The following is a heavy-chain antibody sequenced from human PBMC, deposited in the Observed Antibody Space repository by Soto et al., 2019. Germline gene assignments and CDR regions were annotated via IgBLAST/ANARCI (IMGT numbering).Heavy chain of an antibody. CDR2: IIPIFGTA. Sequence: QVQLVQSGAEVKKPGSSVKVSCKASGGTFSSYAISWVRQAPGQGLEWMGGIIPIFGTANYAQEFQGRVTITADEPKSSAYMELSSLRSEDTAVYYCARGIVVVPRYGFDYWGQGTLVTVSS. J-gene: IGHJ4*02. V-gene: IGHV1-69*12. D-gene: IGHD3-22*01. CDR3: ARGIVVVPRYGFDY. CDR1: GGTFSSYA.